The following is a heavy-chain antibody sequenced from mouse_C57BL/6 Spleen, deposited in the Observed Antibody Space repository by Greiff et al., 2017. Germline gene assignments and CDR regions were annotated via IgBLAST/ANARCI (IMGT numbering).Heavy chain of an antibody. CDR3: ARPDSSGSWFAY. D-gene: IGHD3-2*02. Sequence: QVQLQQPGADLVKPGASVKMSCKASGYTFTSYWITWVKQRPGQGLEWIGDIYPGSGSTNYNEKFKSKATLTVDTSSSTAYMQLSSLTSEDSAVYYCARPDSSGSWFAYWGQGTLVTVSA. CDR1: GYTFTSYW. J-gene: IGHJ3*01. CDR2: IYPGSGST. V-gene: IGHV1-55*01.